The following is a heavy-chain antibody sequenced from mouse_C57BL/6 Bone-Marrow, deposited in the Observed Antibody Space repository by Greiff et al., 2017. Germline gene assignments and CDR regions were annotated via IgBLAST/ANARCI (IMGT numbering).Heavy chain of an antibody. D-gene: IGHD4-1*01. V-gene: IGHV1-55*01. CDR2: IYPGSGST. CDR1: GYTFTSYW. CDR3: ARSGNWGDFDY. Sequence: QVQLQQSGAELVKPGASVKMSCKASGYTFTSYWITWVKQRPGQGLEWIGDIYPGSGSTNSNEKFNSKAPLTVDTSSSTAYMQLSSLTSEDSAVYYCARSGNWGDFDYWGQGTTLTVSS. J-gene: IGHJ2*01.